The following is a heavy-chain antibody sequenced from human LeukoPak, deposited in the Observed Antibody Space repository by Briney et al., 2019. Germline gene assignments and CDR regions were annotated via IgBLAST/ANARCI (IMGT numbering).Heavy chain of an antibody. CDR2: IWYDGSNK. CDR1: GFTFSNYG. V-gene: IGHV3-33*03. D-gene: IGHD6-13*01. J-gene: IGHJ4*02. Sequence: HPGGSLRLSCAASGFTFSNYGMHWVRQAPGKGLEWVAVIWYDGSNKYYVDSVKGRFTISRDNAKNSLYLQMKSLRAEDTAVYYCARKDSISWPFDYWGQGTLVAVSS. CDR3: ARKDSISWPFDY.